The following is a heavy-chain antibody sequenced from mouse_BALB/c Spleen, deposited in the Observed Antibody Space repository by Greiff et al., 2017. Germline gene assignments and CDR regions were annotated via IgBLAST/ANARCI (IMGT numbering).Heavy chain of an antibody. D-gene: IGHD2-3*01. V-gene: IGHV5-12-2*01. CDR3: ARHDGQPGAMDY. J-gene: IGHJ4*01. CDR1: GFTFSSYT. Sequence: DVKLVESGGGLVQPGGSLKLSCAASGFTFSSYTMSWVRQTPEKRLEWVAYISNGGGSTYYPDTVKGRFTISRDNAKNTLYLQMSSLKSEDTAMYYCARHDGQPGAMDYWGQGTSVTVSS. CDR2: ISNGGGST.